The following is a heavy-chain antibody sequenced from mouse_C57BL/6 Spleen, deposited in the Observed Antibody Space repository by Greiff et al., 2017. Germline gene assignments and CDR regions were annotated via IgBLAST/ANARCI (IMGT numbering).Heavy chain of an antibody. J-gene: IGHJ2*01. Sequence: VQLQQSGAELARPGASVKLSCKASGYTFTSYGISWVKQRTGQGLEWIGEIYPRRGNTYYNEKFKGKATLTADKSSSTAYMELRSLTSEDSAVYFCARLYGSSFDYWGQGTTLTVSS. CDR2: IYPRRGNT. CDR1: GYTFTSYG. D-gene: IGHD1-1*01. V-gene: IGHV1-81*01. CDR3: ARLYGSSFDY.